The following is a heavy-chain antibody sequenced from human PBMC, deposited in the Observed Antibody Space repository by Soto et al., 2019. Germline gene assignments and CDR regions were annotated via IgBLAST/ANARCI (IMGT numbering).Heavy chain of an antibody. CDR2: IYYSGST. CDR3: ARRYGSCFDY. J-gene: IGHJ4*02. D-gene: IGHD5-18*01. Sequence: QVQLQESGPGLVKPSETLSLTCTVSGGSISSYYWSCIRQPPGKGLVWLGYIYYSGSTNYNPSLKSRVTISVDTSKKQFGRKLISVTAADTAVYYCARRYGSCFDYWGQGTLVTVSS. CDR1: GGSISSYY. V-gene: IGHV4-59*08.